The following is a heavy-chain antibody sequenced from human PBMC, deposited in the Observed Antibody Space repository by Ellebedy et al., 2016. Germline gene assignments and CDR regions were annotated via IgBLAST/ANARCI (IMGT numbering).Heavy chain of an antibody. CDR1: GFIFDDYS. J-gene: IGHJ4*02. Sequence: SLKISCAASGFIFDDYSMHWVRQPPGKGLEWVSGISWNSGIIDYGDSVKGRFTISRDNAKKSLYLQMNSLRADDTALYYCAKGTGRFLEWLSTYPFDFWGQGIQVTVSS. CDR3: AKGTGRFLEWLSTYPFDF. CDR2: ISWNSGII. D-gene: IGHD3-3*01. V-gene: IGHV3-9*01.